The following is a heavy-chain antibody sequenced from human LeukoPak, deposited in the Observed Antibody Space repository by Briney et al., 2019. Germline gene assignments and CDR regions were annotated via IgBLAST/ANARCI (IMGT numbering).Heavy chain of an antibody. CDR3: ASHSSGISVAGTANDYFDS. CDR1: GGSFSGYY. J-gene: IGHJ4*02. V-gene: IGHV4-34*01. D-gene: IGHD6-19*01. CDR2: INHSGST. Sequence: SETLSLTCAVYGGSFSGYYWSWIRQPPGKGLEWIGEINHSGSTNYNPSLKSRVTISVDTSKNQFSLKLSSVTAADTAVYYCASHSSGISVAGTANDYFDSWGQGTLVTVSS.